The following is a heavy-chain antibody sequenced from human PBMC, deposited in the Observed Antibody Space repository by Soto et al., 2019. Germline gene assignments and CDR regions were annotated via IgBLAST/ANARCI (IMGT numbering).Heavy chain of an antibody. CDR3: ARGRTDFDY. V-gene: IGHV3-48*03. CDR1: GFTCSSYE. J-gene: IGHJ4*02. CDR2: ISSSGSTI. Sequence: GGSLRLSCSASGFTCSSYEMNWFRQAPGKGLEWVSCISSSGSTIYYADSVKGRFTISRDNAKNSLYLQMNSLRAEDTAVYYCARGRTDFDYWGQGTLVTVSS.